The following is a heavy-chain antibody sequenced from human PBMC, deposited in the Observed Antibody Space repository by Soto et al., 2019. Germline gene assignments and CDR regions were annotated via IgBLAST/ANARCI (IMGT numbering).Heavy chain of an antibody. CDR3: ARGAAAGTRSLDY. CDR2: INHSGST. CDR1: GGSFSGYY. V-gene: IGHV4-34*01. Sequence: SETLSLTCAVYGGSFSGYYWSWIRQPPGKGLEWIGEINHSGSTNYNPSLKSRVTISVDTSKNQFSLKLSSVTAADTAVYYCARGAAAGTRSLDYWGQGTLVTVSS. J-gene: IGHJ4*02. D-gene: IGHD6-13*01.